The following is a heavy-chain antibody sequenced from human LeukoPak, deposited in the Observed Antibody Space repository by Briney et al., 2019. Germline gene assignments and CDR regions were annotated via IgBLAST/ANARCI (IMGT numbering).Heavy chain of an antibody. D-gene: IGHD6-6*01. V-gene: IGHV4-4*07. CDR2: IDIDGRT. CDR3: AKVMENGQLVTWYFDL. CDR1: GGSISAYY. J-gene: IGHJ2*01. Sequence: SETLSLTCTVSGGSISAYYWSWVRQSAGKGLEWIGRIDIDGRTSYNPSLKSRVTMSVDTSKIQFSLNLTSVTAADTAVYYCAKVMENGQLVTWYFDLWGRGTLVTVSS.